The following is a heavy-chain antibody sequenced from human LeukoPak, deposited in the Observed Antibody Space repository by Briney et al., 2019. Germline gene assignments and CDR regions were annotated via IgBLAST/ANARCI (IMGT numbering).Heavy chain of an antibody. CDR1: GGSINNGGYY. J-gene: IGHJ5*02. CDR3: ARGESGYDFWRGYADNNWFDP. V-gene: IGHV4-31*03. Sequence: KTSQTLSLTCTVSGGSINNGGYYWSWIRQHPGKGLEWIGYIYYSGSSYYNPSLKSRVTISVDTSKNQFSLKLSSVTAADTAVYYCARGESGYDFWRGYADNNWFDPWGQGTLVTVSS. CDR2: IYYSGSS. D-gene: IGHD3-3*01.